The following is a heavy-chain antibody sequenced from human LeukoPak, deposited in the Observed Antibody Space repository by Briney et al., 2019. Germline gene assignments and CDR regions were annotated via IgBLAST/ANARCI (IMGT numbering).Heavy chain of an antibody. D-gene: IGHD3-22*01. J-gene: IGHJ4*02. V-gene: IGHV3-23*01. CDR2: ISGSGGST. Sequence: GGSLRLSCAASGFTFSSYAMSWVRQAPGKGLEWVSGISGSGGSTYYADSVKGRFTISRDNSKNTLYLQMNSLRAEDTAAYYCAKAFYDSSGYYSFDYWGQGTLVTVSS. CDR1: GFTFSSYA. CDR3: AKAFYDSSGYYSFDY.